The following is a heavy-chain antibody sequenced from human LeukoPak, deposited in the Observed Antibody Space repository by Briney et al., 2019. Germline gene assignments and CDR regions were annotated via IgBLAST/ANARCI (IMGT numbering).Heavy chain of an antibody. CDR3: ARAGYYDSGGYYGGDY. CDR2: TKQDGGEK. V-gene: IGHV3-7*01. Sequence: GSLRLSCAASGFTFSSYWMSWVRQAPGKGLEWVANTKQDGGEKYYVDSVKGRFTISRDNAKNSLYLQMNSLRAEDTAVYYCARAGYYDSGGYYGGDYWGQGTLVTVSS. D-gene: IGHD3-22*01. J-gene: IGHJ4*02. CDR1: GFTFSSYW.